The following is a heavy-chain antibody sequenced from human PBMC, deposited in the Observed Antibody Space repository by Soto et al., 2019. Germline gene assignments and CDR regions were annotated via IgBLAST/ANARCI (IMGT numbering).Heavy chain of an antibody. D-gene: IGHD6-19*01. CDR1: GYSFTSYW. J-gene: IGHJ6*02. Sequence: GESLKISCKGSGYSFTSYWIGWVRQMPGKGLEWMGIIYPGDSDTRYSPSFQGQVTISADKSISTAYLQWSSLKASDTAMYYRARHVSSGWEYYYYGMDVWGQGTTVTSP. CDR3: ARHVSSGWEYYYYGMDV. V-gene: IGHV5-51*01. CDR2: IYPGDSDT.